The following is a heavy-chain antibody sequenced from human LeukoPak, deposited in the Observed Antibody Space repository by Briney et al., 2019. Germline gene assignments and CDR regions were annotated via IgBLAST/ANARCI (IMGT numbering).Heavy chain of an antibody. Sequence: SVKVSCKASGGTFSSYAISWVRQAPGQGLEWMGGIIPIFGTANYAQKFQGRDTITADESTSTAYMELSSLRSEDTAVYYCARAPSPHDYGDYGYYYYGMDVWGKGTTVTVSS. CDR3: ARAPSPHDYGDYGYYYYGMDV. D-gene: IGHD4-17*01. CDR2: IIPIFGTA. V-gene: IGHV1-69*01. CDR1: GGTFSSYA. J-gene: IGHJ6*04.